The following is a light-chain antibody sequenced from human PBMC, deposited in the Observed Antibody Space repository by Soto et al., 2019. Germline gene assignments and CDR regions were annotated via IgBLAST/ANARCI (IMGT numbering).Light chain of an antibody. CDR2: GAS. CDR3: QQYDNSIT. Sequence: EIVLTQSPGTLSLSPGERATLSCRASQSVSSNNLAWYHQKHGQPPRLLIYGASSRATGIPDRFSGSGSRTDFTHTSSRLEHDDFAVYYCQQYDNSITCGQGTRLEIE. J-gene: IGKJ5*01. V-gene: IGKV3-20*01. CDR1: QSVSSNN.